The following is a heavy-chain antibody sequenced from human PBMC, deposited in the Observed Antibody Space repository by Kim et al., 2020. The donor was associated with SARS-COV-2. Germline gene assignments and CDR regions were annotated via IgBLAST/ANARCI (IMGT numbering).Heavy chain of an antibody. CDR1: GYTFTSYA. Sequence: ASVKVSCKASGYTFTSYAMNWVRQAPGQGLEWMGWINTNTGNPTYAQGFTGRFVFSLDTSVSTAYLQISSLKAEDTAVYYCARGVVLIAVAGPYFDYWGQGTLVTVSS. CDR3: ARGVVLIAVAGPYFDY. D-gene: IGHD6-19*01. V-gene: IGHV7-4-1*02. CDR2: INTNTGNP. J-gene: IGHJ4*02.